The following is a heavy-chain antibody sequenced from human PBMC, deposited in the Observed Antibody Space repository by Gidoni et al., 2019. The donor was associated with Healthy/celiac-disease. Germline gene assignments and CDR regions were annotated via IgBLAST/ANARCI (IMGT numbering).Heavy chain of an antibody. Sequence: EVQLVQSGAEVKQPGASLKFSCKGSAYRFTIYWIVWLRQMPGEALEWWGIVYPGDSDTRYSPSVQGQVTISADKSISNAYLQWSSLKAADTAMYYCARDSGSYYGGGAFDIWGQGTMVTVSS. D-gene: IGHD1-26*01. V-gene: IGHV5-51*01. J-gene: IGHJ3*02. CDR1: AYRFTIYW. CDR3: ARDSGSYYGGGAFDI. CDR2: VYPGDSDT.